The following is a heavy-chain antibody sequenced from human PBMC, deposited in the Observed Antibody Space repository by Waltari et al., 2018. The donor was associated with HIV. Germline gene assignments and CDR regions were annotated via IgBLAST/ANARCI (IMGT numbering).Heavy chain of an antibody. V-gene: IGHV3-9*03. D-gene: IGHD1-1*01. J-gene: IGHJ3*02. CDR1: GFLFEDYA. CDR2: TAWQWKAI. Sequence: VQVTESGGGFVEPGRSLTLSCAASGFLFEDYAMHWVWEVPGKVREWGAGTAWQWKAIVSADTGKGRFIRSRKHAKNSLFLHMGSGKGVDMALYYGVKEWGDMYKPGRAGDEVVNIWGRGTMVIVSS. CDR3: VKEWGDMYKPGRAGDEVVNI.